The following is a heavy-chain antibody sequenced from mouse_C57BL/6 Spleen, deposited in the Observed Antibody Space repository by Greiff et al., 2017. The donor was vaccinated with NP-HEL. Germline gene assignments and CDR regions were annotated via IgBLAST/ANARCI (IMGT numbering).Heavy chain of an antibody. D-gene: IGHD1-1*01. Sequence: EVKLVESGEGLVKPGGSLKLSCAASGFTFSSYAMSWVRQTPEKRLEWVAYISSGGDYIYYADTVKGRFTLSRDNARNTLYLQMSSLKSEDTAMYYCARDYCGSSGFAYWGQGTLVTVSA. V-gene: IGHV5S21*01. J-gene: IGHJ3*01. CDR2: ISSGGDYI. CDR1: GFTFSSYA. CDR3: ARDYCGSSGFAY.